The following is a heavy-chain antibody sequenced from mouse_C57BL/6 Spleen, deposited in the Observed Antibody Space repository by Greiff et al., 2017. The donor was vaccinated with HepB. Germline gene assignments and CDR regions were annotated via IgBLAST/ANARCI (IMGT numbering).Heavy chain of an antibody. Sequence: KQSCKASGYTFTSYWMHWVKQRPGRGLEWIGRIDPNSGGTKYNEKFKSKATLTVDKPSSTAYMQRSSLTSEDSAVYYCARAGAYGSSDFDYWGQGTTLTVSS. J-gene: IGHJ2*01. CDR2: IDPNSGGT. V-gene: IGHV1-72*01. CDR1: GYTFTSYW. D-gene: IGHD1-1*01. CDR3: ARAGAYGSSDFDY.